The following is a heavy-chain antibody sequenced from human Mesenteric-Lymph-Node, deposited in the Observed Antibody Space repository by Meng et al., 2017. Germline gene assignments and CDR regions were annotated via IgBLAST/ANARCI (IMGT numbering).Heavy chain of an antibody. CDR3: ARLRTGMTGGGFDY. V-gene: IGHV4-31*03. CDR1: GCAIRSCGYS. J-gene: IGHJ4*02. CDR2: IYYSGST. D-gene: IGHD1-1*01. Sequence: QGRLQESGPGLVNPSPALPLTGPVPGCAIRSCGYSWSWIRQHAGKGLEWIVYIYYSGSTYYTPSLKSRVTMSVETSKNQFSLKLSSMTAADTAVYYCARLRTGMTGGGFDYWCQGTLVTVSS.